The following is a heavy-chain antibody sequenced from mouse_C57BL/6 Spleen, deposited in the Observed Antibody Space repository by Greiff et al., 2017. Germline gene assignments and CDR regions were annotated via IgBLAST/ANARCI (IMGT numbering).Heavy chain of an antibody. V-gene: IGHV1-19*01. J-gene: IGHJ4*01. CDR2: INPYNGGT. CDR1: GYTFTDCY. Sequence: EVQLVESGPVLVKPGASVKMSCKASGYTFTDCYMNWVKQSHGKSLEWIGVINPYNGGTSYNQKFKGKATLTVDKSSSTAYMELNSLTSEDSAVYYCAGEAPAMDYWGQGTSVTVSS. CDR3: AGEAPAMDY.